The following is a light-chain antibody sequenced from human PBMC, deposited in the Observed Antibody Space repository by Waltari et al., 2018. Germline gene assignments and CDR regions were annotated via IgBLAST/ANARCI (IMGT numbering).Light chain of an antibody. Sequence: DVVMTQSPDSLAVSLGEGATVHYKSSRNLFCGHNNKNYFGWDQQKPGQRPKLLIYWASTRESGVPDRFSGSGSGTDFTLTISSLQAEDVAVYYCQQYYSTPPTFGQGTKLEIK. V-gene: IGKV4-1*01. CDR2: WAS. CDR3: QQYYSTPPT. CDR1: RNLFCGHNNKNY. J-gene: IGKJ2*01.